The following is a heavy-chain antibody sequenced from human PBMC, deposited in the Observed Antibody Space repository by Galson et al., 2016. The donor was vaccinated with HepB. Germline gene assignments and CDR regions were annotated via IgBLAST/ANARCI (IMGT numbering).Heavy chain of an antibody. V-gene: IGHV3-30*18. J-gene: IGHJ4*02. D-gene: IGHD6-19*01. CDR2: ISFDGSAK. CDR1: GFSFTRHG. Sequence: SLRLSCAASGFSFTRHGVHWVRQAPGKGLEWVAVISFDGSAKFYADSVKGRFTISRDNSKSTLHLQMDSLRAEDTAVYYCAKERDDSAWYVTVDYWGQGTLVTVSS. CDR3: AKERDDSAWYVTVDY.